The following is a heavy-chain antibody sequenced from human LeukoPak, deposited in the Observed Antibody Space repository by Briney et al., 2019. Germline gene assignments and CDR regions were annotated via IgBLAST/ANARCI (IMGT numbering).Heavy chain of an antibody. CDR2: IWYDGSNK. Sequence: AGGSLRLSCAASGFTFSSYGMHWVRQAPGKGLEWVAVIWYDGSNKYYADSVKGRFTISRDNSKNTLYLQMNSLRAEDTAVYYCAKDLPELLGAFDIWGQGIMVTVSS. CDR3: AKDLPELLGAFDI. J-gene: IGHJ3*02. CDR1: GFTFSSYG. V-gene: IGHV3-33*06. D-gene: IGHD1-7*01.